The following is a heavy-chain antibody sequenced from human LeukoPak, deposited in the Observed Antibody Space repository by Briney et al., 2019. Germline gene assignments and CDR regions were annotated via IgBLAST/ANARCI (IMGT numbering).Heavy chain of an antibody. V-gene: IGHV3-30-3*01. D-gene: IGHD5-24*01. J-gene: IGHJ3*02. Sequence: GRSLRLSCAASGFTFSSYAMHWVRQAPGKGLEWVAVISYDGSNKYYADSVKGRFTISRDNSKNTLYLQMNSLRAEDTAVYYCAVEMATTRGAFDIWGQGTMVTVSS. CDR2: ISYDGSNK. CDR3: AVEMATTRGAFDI. CDR1: GFTFSSYA.